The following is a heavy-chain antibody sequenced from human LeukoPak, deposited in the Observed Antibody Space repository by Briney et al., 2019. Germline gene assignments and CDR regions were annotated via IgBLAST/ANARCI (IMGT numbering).Heavy chain of an antibody. V-gene: IGHV4-34*01. Sequence: SETLSLTCAVYGGSFSGYYWGWIRQPPGKGLEWIGEINHSGSTNYNPSLKSRVTISVDTSKNQFSLKLSSVTAADSAVYYCASDLGYYFDYWGQGTLVTVSS. CDR1: GGSFSGYY. J-gene: IGHJ4*02. CDR2: INHSGST. CDR3: ASDLGYYFDY. D-gene: IGHD7-27*01.